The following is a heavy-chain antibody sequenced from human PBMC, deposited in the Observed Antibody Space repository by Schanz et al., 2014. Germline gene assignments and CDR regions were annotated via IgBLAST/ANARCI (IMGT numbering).Heavy chain of an antibody. CDR2: IKGDSSEK. J-gene: IGHJ6*02. Sequence: VQLVESGGGVVQPGRSLRLSCAGSGFSFSGFGMHWVRQAPGKGLEWVANIKGDSSEKNYVDSVKGRFTLSRDNAKNSMYLQMNSLRVEDTAEYYCAKNWKGHHITGRPGWSDGMDVWGQGTTVTVSS. V-gene: IGHV3-7*03. D-gene: IGHD6-6*01. CDR3: AKNWKGHHITGRPGWSDGMDV. CDR1: GFSFSGFG.